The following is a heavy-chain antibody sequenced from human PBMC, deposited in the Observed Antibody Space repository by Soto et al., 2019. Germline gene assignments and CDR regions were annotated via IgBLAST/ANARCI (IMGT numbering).Heavy chain of an antibody. CDR3: ARAGVFGNYGMDV. D-gene: IGHD3-10*02. J-gene: IGHJ6*02. Sequence: HVQLQESGPGLVKPSQTLSLPCTVSGGSISSGDYYWGWIRQPPGQGLEWIGYIYYSGSTYYNPYLRSGVTISADTSKNQFSLKLSSVTAADTAVYYCARAGVFGNYGMDVWGQGTTVTVSS. CDR2: IYYSGST. V-gene: IGHV4-30-4*01. CDR1: GGSISSGDYY.